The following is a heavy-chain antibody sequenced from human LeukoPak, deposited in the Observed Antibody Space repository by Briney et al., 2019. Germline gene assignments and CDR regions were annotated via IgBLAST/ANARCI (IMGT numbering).Heavy chain of an antibody. CDR3: ASPFPGVVPAAIIHYYYYMDV. J-gene: IGHJ6*03. CDR2: ISSSSSTI. V-gene: IGHV3-48*01. Sequence: GGSLRLSCAASGFTFSSYSMNWVRQAPGKGLEWVSYISSSSSTIYYADSVKGRFTISRDNDKNSLYLQMNSLRAEDTAVYYCASPFPGVVPAAIIHYYYYMDVWGKGTTVTVSS. CDR1: GFTFSSYS. D-gene: IGHD2-2*01.